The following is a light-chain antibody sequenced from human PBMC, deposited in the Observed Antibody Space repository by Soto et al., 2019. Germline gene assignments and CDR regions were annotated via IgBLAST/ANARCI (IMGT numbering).Light chain of an antibody. CDR1: SSNIGSNT. Sequence: QSVLTQPPSASGTPGQIVALSCSGSSSNIGSNTVTWYQQLPGTAPKLLIYSTSQRSSGVPGRFSGSKSGASASLAISGLQSEDEADYYCAAWDDRLGVYVFGTGTKVTVL. CDR2: STS. J-gene: IGLJ1*01. CDR3: AAWDDRLGVYV. V-gene: IGLV1-44*01.